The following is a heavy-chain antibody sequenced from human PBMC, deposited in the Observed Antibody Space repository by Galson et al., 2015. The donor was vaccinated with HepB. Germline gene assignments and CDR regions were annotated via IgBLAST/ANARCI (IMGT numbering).Heavy chain of an antibody. CDR3: AKVAVVVTTIPYYFDY. D-gene: IGHD2-21*02. CDR2: MSGTGGTT. Sequence: SLRLSCAASGFRFNNYAMSWVRRAPGKGLEWVSGMSGTGGTTFYSDSVKGRFTISRDNSKNTLYLQMNSLRVEDTAVYYCAKVAVVVTTIPYYFDYWGQGTQVTVSS. J-gene: IGHJ4*02. V-gene: IGHV3-23*01. CDR1: GFRFNNYA.